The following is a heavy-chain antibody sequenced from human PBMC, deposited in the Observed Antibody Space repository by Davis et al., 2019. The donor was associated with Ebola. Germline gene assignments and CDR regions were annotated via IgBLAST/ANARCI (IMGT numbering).Heavy chain of an antibody. J-gene: IGHJ4*02. Sequence: PGGSLRLSCAASGFTFSSYGMHWVRQAPGKGLEWVAVISYDGSNKYYADSVKGRFTISRDNSKNTLYLQMNSLRAEDTAIYYCAREWGVLRFLEWLLDWGQGTLVTVSS. CDR3: AREWGVLRFLEWLLD. CDR1: GFTFSSYG. CDR2: ISYDGSNK. D-gene: IGHD3-3*01. V-gene: IGHV3-30*03.